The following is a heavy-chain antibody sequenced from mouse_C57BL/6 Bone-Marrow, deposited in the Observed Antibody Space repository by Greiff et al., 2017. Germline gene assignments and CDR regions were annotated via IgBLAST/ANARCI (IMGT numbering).Heavy chain of an antibody. CDR3: ARFYYYGSRILYAMDY. D-gene: IGHD1-1*01. CDR1: GYTFTSYG. Sequence: QVQLQQSGAELARPGASVKLSCKASGYTFTSYGISWVKQRTGQGLEWIGEIYPRSGNTYYNEKFKGKATLTADNSSRTAYMELRSLTSEDSAVYFCARFYYYGSRILYAMDYWGQGTSVTVSS. V-gene: IGHV1-81*01. J-gene: IGHJ4*01. CDR2: IYPRSGNT.